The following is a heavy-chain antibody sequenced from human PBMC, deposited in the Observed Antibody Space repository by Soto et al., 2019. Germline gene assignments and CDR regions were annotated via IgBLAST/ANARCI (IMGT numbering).Heavy chain of an antibody. CDR3: ARDRGPGGGYYTYWFDP. CDR1: GGTFSSYA. J-gene: IGHJ5*02. V-gene: IGHV1-69*12. Sequence: QVQLVQSGAEVKKPGSSVKVSCKASGGTFSSYAISWVRQAPGQGLEWMGEIIPIFGTANYAQKFQGRVTITADASTSTAYMELRSLRSEDTAVYYCARDRGPGGGYYTYWFDPWGQGTLVSVSS. D-gene: IGHD3-22*01. CDR2: IIPIFGTA.